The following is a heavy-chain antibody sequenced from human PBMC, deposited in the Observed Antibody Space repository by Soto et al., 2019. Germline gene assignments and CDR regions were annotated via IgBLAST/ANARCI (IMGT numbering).Heavy chain of an antibody. D-gene: IGHD1-26*01. CDR1: GFTFSSYG. CDR3: AKDRGPEVGATNY. CDR2: ISYDGSNK. Sequence: EGSLRLSCAASGFTFSSYGMHWVRQAPGKGLELVAVISYDGSNKYYADSVKGRLTISRDNSKNTLYLQMNSLRAEDTAVYYCAKDRGPEVGATNYGGQGTLVTVSS. V-gene: IGHV3-30*18. J-gene: IGHJ4*02.